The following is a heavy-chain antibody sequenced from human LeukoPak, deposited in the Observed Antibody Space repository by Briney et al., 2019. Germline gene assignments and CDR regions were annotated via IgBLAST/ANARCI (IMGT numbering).Heavy chain of an antibody. CDR3: ARFPVRGDTYGSVMHQLDV. V-gene: IGHV1-69*04. Sequence: SVTVSFKSTGGIFHTYAITWVRQPPAQGLEWMGRIIYILDFADSAHKFQDRVIISADRYTSTVSVALNRLSYGDRAVFYCARFPVRGDTYGSVMHQLDVWGQGTTVTVSS. D-gene: IGHD5-18*01. CDR1: GGIFHTYA. J-gene: IGHJ6*01. CDR2: IIYILDFA.